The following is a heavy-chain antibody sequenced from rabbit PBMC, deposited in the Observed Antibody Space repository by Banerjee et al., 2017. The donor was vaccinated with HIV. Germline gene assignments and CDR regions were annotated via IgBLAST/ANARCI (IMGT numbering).Heavy chain of an antibody. J-gene: IGHJ4*01. Sequence: QEQLVESGGGLVKPGGTLTLTCKASGIDFSSYYYMCWVRQAPGKGLELIACIYTSSGSTWYATWVKGRFTISKTSSTTVTLQMTSLTAADTATYFCARGGSGGGDGFNLWGQGTLVTVS. CDR2: IYTSSGST. CDR1: GIDFSSYYY. CDR3: ARGGSGGGDGFNL. D-gene: IGHD1-1*01. V-gene: IGHV1S43*01.